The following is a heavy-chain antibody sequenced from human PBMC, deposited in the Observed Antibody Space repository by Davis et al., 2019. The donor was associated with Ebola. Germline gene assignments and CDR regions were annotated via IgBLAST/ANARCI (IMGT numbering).Heavy chain of an antibody. Sequence: GESLKISCAASGFTFSSYDMHWVRQATGKGLEWVSAIGTAGDTYYPGSVKGRFTISRENAKNSLYLQMNSLRAGDTAVYYCARGTSFGNYGMDVWGQGTTVTVSS. J-gene: IGHJ6*02. D-gene: IGHD3-10*01. CDR1: GFTFSSYD. CDR3: ARGTSFGNYGMDV. CDR2: IGTAGDT. V-gene: IGHV3-13*01.